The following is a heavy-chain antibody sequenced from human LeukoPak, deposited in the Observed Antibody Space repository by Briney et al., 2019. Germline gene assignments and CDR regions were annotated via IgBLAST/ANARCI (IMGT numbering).Heavy chain of an antibody. J-gene: IGHJ3*02. V-gene: IGHV3-53*01. CDR3: TTDLIAVVDDTFDI. Sequence: GGSLRLSCAASGFTVSSNYMSWVRQAPGKGLEWVSVIYSGGSTYYADSVKGRFTISRDNSKNTLYLQMNSLKTEDTAVYYCTTDLIAVVDDTFDIWGQGTMVTVSS. CDR1: GFTVSSNY. CDR2: IYSGGST. D-gene: IGHD6-19*01.